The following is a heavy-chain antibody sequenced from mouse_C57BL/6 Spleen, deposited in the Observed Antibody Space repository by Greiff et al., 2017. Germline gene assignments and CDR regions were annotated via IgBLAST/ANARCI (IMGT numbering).Heavy chain of an antibody. CDR2: ISSGSSTF. CDR1: GFTFSDYG. J-gene: IGHJ2*01. CDR3: ARRSYDYDYFDY. D-gene: IGHD2-4*01. V-gene: IGHV5-17*01. Sequence: EVQLVESGGGLLKPGGSLKLSCAASGFTFSDYGMHWVRQAPEKGLEWVAYISSGSSTFYYADTVKGGFTISRDNAKNTLFLQMTSLRSEDTAMYYCARRSYDYDYFDYWGQGTTLTVSS.